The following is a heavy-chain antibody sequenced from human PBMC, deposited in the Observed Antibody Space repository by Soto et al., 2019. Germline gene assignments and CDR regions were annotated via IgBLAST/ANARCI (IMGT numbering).Heavy chain of an antibody. CDR2: ISGSGGST. J-gene: IGHJ4*02. CDR3: AKVSNAYCGGDCYFDY. V-gene: IGHV3-23*01. D-gene: IGHD2-21*02. Sequence: GGSLRLSCAASGFTFSSYAMSWVRQAPGKGLEWVSAISGSGGSTYYADSVKGRFTISRDNSKNTLYLQMNSLRAEDTAVYYCAKVSNAYCGGDCYFDYWGQGTLVTVSS. CDR1: GFTFSSYA.